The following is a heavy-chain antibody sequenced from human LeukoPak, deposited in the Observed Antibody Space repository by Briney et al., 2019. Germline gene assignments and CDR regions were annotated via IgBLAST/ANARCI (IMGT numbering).Heavy chain of an antibody. CDR1: GFTFTSSA. D-gene: IGHD5-18*01. Sequence: ASVKVSCKASGFTFTSSAMQWVRQARGQRLEWIGWIVVGSGNTNYAQMFQERVTITRDMSTSTAYMELSSLRSEDTAVYYCAAGDTAMVDTDDAFDIWDQGTMVTVSS. CDR3: AAGDTAMVDTDDAFDI. CDR2: IVVGSGNT. J-gene: IGHJ3*02. V-gene: IGHV1-58*02.